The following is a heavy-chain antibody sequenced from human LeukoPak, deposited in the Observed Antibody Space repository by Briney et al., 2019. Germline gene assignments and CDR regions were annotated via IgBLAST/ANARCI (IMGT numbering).Heavy chain of an antibody. Sequence: ASVKVSCKASGYTFTGYYMHWVRQAPGQGLEWMGWINPNSGGTNYAQKIQGRVTMTRDTSSSTVYMDLTRLKSDDTAVYYCARDERDCSGGSCYADDAFDIWGQGTMVTVSS. D-gene: IGHD2-15*01. V-gene: IGHV1-2*02. CDR3: ARDERDCSGGSCYADDAFDI. CDR2: INPNSGGT. J-gene: IGHJ3*02. CDR1: GYTFTGYY.